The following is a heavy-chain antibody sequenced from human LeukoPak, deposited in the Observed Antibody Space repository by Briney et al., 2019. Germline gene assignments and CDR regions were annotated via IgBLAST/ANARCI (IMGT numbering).Heavy chain of an antibody. J-gene: IGHJ4*02. D-gene: IGHD6-19*01. Sequence: GGSLRLSCAASGFTYSTYAMAWVRQGPGKGLEWVSSISGSGSTTYDADSVKARFTISRDNSKNTLDLQMNSLRADDTAVYYCAKNRGSAGWSDYWGQGTLVTVSS. V-gene: IGHV3-23*01. CDR2: ISGSGSTT. CDR1: GFTYSTYA. CDR3: AKNRGSAGWSDY.